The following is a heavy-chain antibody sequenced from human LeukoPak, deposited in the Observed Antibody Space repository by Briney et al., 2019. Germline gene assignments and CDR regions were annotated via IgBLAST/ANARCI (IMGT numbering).Heavy chain of an antibody. CDR3: ARVAGDFWSGYYFDY. Sequence: GGSLRLSCAASGFTFSTYAMSWVRRTPGKGLEWVSAITGGGGTTYYADSVKGRFTISRDNSKNTLYLQMNSLRAEDTAVYYCARVAGDFWSGYYFDYWGQGTLVTVSS. CDR1: GFTFSTYA. J-gene: IGHJ4*02. V-gene: IGHV3-23*01. CDR2: ITGGGGTT. D-gene: IGHD3-3*01.